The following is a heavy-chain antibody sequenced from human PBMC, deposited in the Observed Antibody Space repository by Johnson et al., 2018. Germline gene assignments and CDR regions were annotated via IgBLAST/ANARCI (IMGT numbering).Heavy chain of an antibody. V-gene: IGHV3-9*01. CDR3: AKGLWFGELSLDDAFDI. J-gene: IGHJ3*02. Sequence: VQLVESGGALVQPGRSLRLSCAASGFTFDDYAMHWVRQAPGKGLEWVSGISWNSGSIVYADSVKGRFTISRDNAKNSLYLQLNSLRPEDTAFYYFAKGLWFGELSLDDAFDIWGQGTMVTVSS. CDR1: GFTFDDYA. CDR2: ISWNSGSI. D-gene: IGHD3-10*01.